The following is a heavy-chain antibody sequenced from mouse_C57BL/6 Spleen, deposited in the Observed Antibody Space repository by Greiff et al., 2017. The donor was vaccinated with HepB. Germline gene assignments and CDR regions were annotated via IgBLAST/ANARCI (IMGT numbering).Heavy chain of an antibody. CDR2: IYPRSGNT. Sequence: VQGVESGAELARPGASVKLSCKASGYTFTSYGISWVKQRTGQGLEWIGEIYPRSGNTYYNEKFKGKATLTADKSSSTAYMELRSLTSEDSAVYFCARDGITTVVAPYYFDYWGQGTTLTVSS. V-gene: IGHV1-81*01. J-gene: IGHJ2*01. CDR1: GYTFTSYG. CDR3: ARDGITTVVAPYYFDY. D-gene: IGHD1-1*01.